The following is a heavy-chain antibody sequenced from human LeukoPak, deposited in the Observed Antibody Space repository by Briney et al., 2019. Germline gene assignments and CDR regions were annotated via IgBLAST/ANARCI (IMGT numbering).Heavy chain of an antibody. D-gene: IGHD6-19*01. CDR2: IKSKTDGGTT. CDR3: TTDSSGWSPPNS. V-gene: IGHV3-15*01. Sequence: GGSLRLSCAVSGFTTSYYAMSWVRQAPGKGLEWVGRIKSKTDGGTTDYAAPVKGRFTISRDDSKNTLYLQMNSLKTEDTAVYYCTTDSSGWSPPNSWGQGTLVTVSS. J-gene: IGHJ5*02. CDR1: GFTTSYYA.